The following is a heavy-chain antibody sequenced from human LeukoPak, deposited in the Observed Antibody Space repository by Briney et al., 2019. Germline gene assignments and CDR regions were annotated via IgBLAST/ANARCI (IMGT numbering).Heavy chain of an antibody. D-gene: IGHD6-19*01. Sequence: PGGSLRLSCAASGFTFSSYSMNWVRQAPGKGLEWVSYISSNSGTIYYADSVKGRFTISRDNAKNSLYLQMNSLRDEDTAVYFCARLVGYSSGWYFGTKFDPWGQGTLVTVSS. CDR3: ARLVGYSSGWYFGTKFDP. CDR1: GFTFSSYS. CDR2: ISSNSGTI. V-gene: IGHV3-48*02. J-gene: IGHJ5*02.